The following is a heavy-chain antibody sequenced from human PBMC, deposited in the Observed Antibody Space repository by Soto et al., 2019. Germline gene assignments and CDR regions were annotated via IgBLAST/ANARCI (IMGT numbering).Heavy chain of an antibody. Sequence: EVQVVESGGGLVQPGGSLRLSCAASGFTLRDHYVDWVRQAPGKGLEWVGRSKNKADSYRTRYAASVQGRFTISRDESKNSLSMQVSGLKAEDTAVYYCSRRLGPTGIDVGGQGTTVTVSS. J-gene: IGHJ6*02. CDR3: SRRLGPTGIDV. D-gene: IGHD7-27*01. V-gene: IGHV3-72*01. CDR2: SKNKADSYRT. CDR1: GFTLRDHY.